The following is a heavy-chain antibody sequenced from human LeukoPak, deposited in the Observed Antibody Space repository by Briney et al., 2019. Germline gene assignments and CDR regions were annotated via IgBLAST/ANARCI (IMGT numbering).Heavy chain of an antibody. CDR1: GGSISSYY. V-gene: IGHV4-59*01. CDR3: ARIKGSGWGAGMDV. Sequence: SETLSLTCTVSGGSISSYYWSWIRQPPGKGLEWIGYIHYSGSTNNNPSLKSRVTISVDTSKNQFSLKLSSVTAADTAVYYCARIKGSGWGAGMDVWGKGTTVTISS. CDR2: IHYSGST. J-gene: IGHJ6*03. D-gene: IGHD6-19*01.